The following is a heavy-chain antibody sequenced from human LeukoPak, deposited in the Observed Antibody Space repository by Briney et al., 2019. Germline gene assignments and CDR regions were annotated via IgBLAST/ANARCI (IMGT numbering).Heavy chain of an antibody. CDR1: GGSVRSGAYY. D-gene: IGHD4-11*01. Sequence: PARTLSLTCSVYGGSVRSGAYYWSWTRQPPGKGLEWIGYIYHSGSTYYNPSLKSRVTISLDRSKNQFSLKLSSVTAADTAVYYCARDHGYSNYEDYWGQGTLVAVSS. V-gene: IGHV4-30-2*01. J-gene: IGHJ4*02. CDR3: ARDHGYSNYEDY. CDR2: IYHSGST.